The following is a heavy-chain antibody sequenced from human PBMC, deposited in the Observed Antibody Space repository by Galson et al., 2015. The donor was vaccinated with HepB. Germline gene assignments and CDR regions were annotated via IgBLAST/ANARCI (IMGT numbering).Heavy chain of an antibody. V-gene: IGHV3-7*03. Sequence: SLRLSCAASGLTFSSYWMSWVRQAPGKGLEWVANIKQDGSEKYYVGSVKGRFTISRDNAKNSLYLQMNSLRAEDTAVYYCARGELDNYDILTGYSDAFDIWGQGTMVTVSS. CDR3: ARGELDNYDILTGYSDAFDI. CDR1: GLTFSSYW. D-gene: IGHD3-9*01. J-gene: IGHJ3*02. CDR2: IKQDGSEK.